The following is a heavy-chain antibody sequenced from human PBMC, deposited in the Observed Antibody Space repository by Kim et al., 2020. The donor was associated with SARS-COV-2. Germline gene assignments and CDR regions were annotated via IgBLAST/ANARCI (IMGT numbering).Heavy chain of an antibody. CDR2: IGADGDT. V-gene: IGHV3-13*01. CDR1: GFTFSSHD. CDR3: VRDLSGSNYYYGMDV. Sequence: GGSLRLSCAASGFTFSSHDMHWVRQATGKGLEWVSGIGADGDTYYLGSVRGRFTISRENAKNSLYLQMNSLTVGDTAVYYCVRDLSGSNYYYGMDVWGRGTTVTVSS. J-gene: IGHJ6*02. D-gene: IGHD1-26*01.